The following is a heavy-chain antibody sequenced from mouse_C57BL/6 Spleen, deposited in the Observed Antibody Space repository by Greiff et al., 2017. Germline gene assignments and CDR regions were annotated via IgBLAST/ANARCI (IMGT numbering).Heavy chain of an antibody. CDR1: GYTFTSYW. V-gene: IGHV1-61*01. D-gene: IGHD2-1*01. CDR2: IYPSDSET. CDR3: AIRGGNSYAMDY. Sequence: VKLQQPGAELVRPGSSVKLSCKASGYTFTSYWMDWVKQRPGQGLEWIGNIYPSDSETHYNQKFKDKATLTVDKSSSTAYMQLSSLTSEDSAVYYCAIRGGNSYAMDYWGQGTSVTVSS. J-gene: IGHJ4*01.